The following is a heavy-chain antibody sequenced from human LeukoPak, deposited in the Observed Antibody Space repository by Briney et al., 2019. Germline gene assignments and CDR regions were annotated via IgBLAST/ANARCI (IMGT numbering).Heavy chain of an antibody. J-gene: IGHJ4*02. CDR1: GGSTSSGGYS. D-gene: IGHD3-16*01. V-gene: IGHV4-30-2*01. CDR2: IYHSGST. CDR3: AREGVYFDY. Sequence: SQTLSLTCAVSGGSTSSGGYSWSWIRQPPGQGLEWIGYIYHSGSTYYNPSLKSRVTISVDRSKNQFSLKLSSVTAADTAVYYCAREGVYFDYWGQGTLVTVSS.